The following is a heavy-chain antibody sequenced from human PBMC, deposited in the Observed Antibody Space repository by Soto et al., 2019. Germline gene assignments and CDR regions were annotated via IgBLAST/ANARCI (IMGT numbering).Heavy chain of an antibody. D-gene: IGHD1-26*01. CDR3: ARVNEGVDDSGNDAFDI. V-gene: IGHV4-30-2*01. J-gene: IGHJ3*02. CDR1: GGSISSGGYS. Sequence: QLQLQESGSGLVKPSQTLSLTCAVSGGSISSGGYSWSWIRQPPGKGLEWIGYIYHSGSTYYNPSLKSRVTISVDRSKNQFSLKLSSVTAADTAVYYCARVNEGVDDSGNDAFDIWGQGTMVTVSS. CDR2: IYHSGST.